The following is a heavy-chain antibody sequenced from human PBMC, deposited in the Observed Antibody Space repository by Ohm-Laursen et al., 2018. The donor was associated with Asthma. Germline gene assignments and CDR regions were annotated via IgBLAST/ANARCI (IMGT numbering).Heavy chain of an antibody. CDR1: GYTFTGYY. J-gene: IGHJ3*02. V-gene: IGHV1-2*06. Sequence: SVKVSCKASGYTFTGYYMHWVRQAPGQGLEWMGRINPNSGGTNYAQKFQGRVTMTRDTSISTAYMELSRLRSDDTAVYYCASITPYSSGWYDHYAFDIWGQGTMVTVSS. CDR2: INPNSGGT. CDR3: ASITPYSSGWYDHYAFDI. D-gene: IGHD6-19*01.